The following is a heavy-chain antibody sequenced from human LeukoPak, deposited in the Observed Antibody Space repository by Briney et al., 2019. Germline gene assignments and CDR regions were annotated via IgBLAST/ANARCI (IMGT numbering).Heavy chain of an antibody. CDR1: GGAIRTYY. CDR2: VYYSGST. Sequence: SETLSLTCTDSGGAIRTYYWTWIRQPPGKELDWIGYVYYSGSTNSNPSLNTRVTMSVDMSKNHFSLNLNSVTAADTAVYYCARAGGYDTNALDSWGPGTLVTVSS. V-gene: IGHV4-59*08. D-gene: IGHD2-8*01. J-gene: IGHJ4*02. CDR3: ARAGGYDTNALDS.